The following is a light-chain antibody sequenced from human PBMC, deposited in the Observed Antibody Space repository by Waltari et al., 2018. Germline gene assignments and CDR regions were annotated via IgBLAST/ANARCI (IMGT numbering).Light chain of an antibody. CDR2: YDN. V-gene: IGLV3-21*01. CDR3: QVWDANTDPGV. J-gene: IGLJ1*01. CDR1: NIESKS. Sequence: SYVLTQPPSVSVAPGETARITCGGNNIESKSVHWYRQRPGQAPVVVISYDNDRAAGGPVRFSGSNSGNTATLTISRVEAGDEADYYCQVWDANTDPGVFGTGTEVTVL.